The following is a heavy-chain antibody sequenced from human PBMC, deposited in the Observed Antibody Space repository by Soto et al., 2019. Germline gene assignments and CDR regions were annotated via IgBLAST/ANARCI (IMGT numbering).Heavy chain of an antibody. CDR1: GFIFSRYG. Sequence: QVQLVESGGGVVQPGRSLRLSCAASGFIFSRYGMHWVRQAPGKGLEWVAVTWYDGSNKYYADSVKGRFTISRDNSKNTVYLQMKRLRVEDKAVYYCAGEGGGKIVEYSSSTPFDFWGQGTLVTVSS. CDR3: AGEGGGKIVEYSSSTPFDF. J-gene: IGHJ4*02. D-gene: IGHD6-6*01. V-gene: IGHV3-33*01. CDR2: TWYDGSNK.